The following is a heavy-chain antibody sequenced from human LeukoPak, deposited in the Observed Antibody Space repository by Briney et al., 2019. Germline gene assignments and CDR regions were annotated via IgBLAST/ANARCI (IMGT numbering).Heavy chain of an antibody. CDR1: GGSISSGDYY. V-gene: IGHV4-30-4*02. Sequence: SETLSLTCTVSGGSISSGDYYWSWIRQPPGKGLEWIGYIYYSGSPYYNPALKSRVTISVDTSKDQFSLDLSSVTAADTAVYHCARVGHSSSWYSLDYWGQGTLVTVSS. D-gene: IGHD6-13*01. J-gene: IGHJ4*02. CDR3: ARVGHSSSWYSLDY. CDR2: IYYSGSP.